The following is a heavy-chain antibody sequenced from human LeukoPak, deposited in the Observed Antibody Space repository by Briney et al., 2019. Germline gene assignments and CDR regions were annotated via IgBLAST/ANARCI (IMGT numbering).Heavy chain of an antibody. Sequence: GESLRISCKGSGYSFTSYWIGWVRQMPGKGREWMGIIYPGDSDTRYSPSFQGQVTISADKSISTAYLQWSSLKASDTAMYYCARTEIYDSSGYYYKATYYFDYWGQGTLVTVSS. J-gene: IGHJ4*02. CDR3: ARTEIYDSSGYYYKATYYFDY. CDR2: IYPGDSDT. CDR1: GYSFTSYW. D-gene: IGHD3-22*01. V-gene: IGHV5-51*01.